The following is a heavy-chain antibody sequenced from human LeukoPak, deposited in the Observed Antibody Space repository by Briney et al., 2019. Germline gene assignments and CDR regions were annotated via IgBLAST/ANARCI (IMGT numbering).Heavy chain of an antibody. CDR2: IFHSDDAYSGST. CDR1: GGSIKRYC. CDR3: ARDFRMTMVDY. J-gene: IGHJ4*02. Sequence: PSETLSLTCTVSGGSIKRYCWSWIRKSPGKGLEWIGYIFHSDDAYSGSTNYNPSLTSRVTISVDTSKNQFSLRLSSVTAADTAVYYCARDFRMTMVDYWGQGTLVTVSS. V-gene: IGHV4-59*12. D-gene: IGHD4/OR15-4a*01.